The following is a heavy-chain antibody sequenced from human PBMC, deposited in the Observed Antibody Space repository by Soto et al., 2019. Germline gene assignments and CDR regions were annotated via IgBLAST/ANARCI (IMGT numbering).Heavy chain of an antibody. CDR3: ARAGPYCSTTTCYVSLDY. Sequence: LRLSCAASGFNFRSYAMIWVRQAPGKGLEWVSGISASETNRFSADSVKGRFTISRDNFKDTLYLQMNSLRVEDTAVYYCARAGPYCSTTTCYVSLDYWGQGTLVTVSS. CDR1: GFNFRSYA. D-gene: IGHD2-2*01. V-gene: IGHV3-23*01. CDR2: ISASETNR. J-gene: IGHJ4*02.